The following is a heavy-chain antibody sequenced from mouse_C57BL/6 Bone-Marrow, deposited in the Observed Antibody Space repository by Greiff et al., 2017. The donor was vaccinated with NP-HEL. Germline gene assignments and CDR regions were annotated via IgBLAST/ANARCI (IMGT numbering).Heavy chain of an antibody. V-gene: IGHV5-15*01. Sequence: EVHLVASGGGLVQPGGSLKLSCAASGFTFSDYGMAWVRQAPRKGPEWVAFISNLAYSIYYADTVTGRFTISRENAKNTLYLEMSSLRSEDTAMYYCARQSGDYDGVAYWGQGTLVTVSA. D-gene: IGHD2-4*01. CDR3: ARQSGDYDGVAY. J-gene: IGHJ3*01. CDR2: ISNLAYSI. CDR1: GFTFSDYG.